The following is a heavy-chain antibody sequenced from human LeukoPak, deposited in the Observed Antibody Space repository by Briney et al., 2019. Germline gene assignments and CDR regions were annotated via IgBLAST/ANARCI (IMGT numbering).Heavy chain of an antibody. D-gene: IGHD3-16*01. CDR3: ASHYG. CDR1: GLTVSSNF. CDR2: IHMDHRT. V-gene: IGHV3-53*01. J-gene: IGHJ4*02. Sequence: GGSLRLSCAASGLTVSSNFMHWVRQAPGKGLEWVAGIHMDHRTFYADSVKGRFTISRDNSANAIYLQMNSLRAEDTAIFYCASHYGGGQGTPVTVSS.